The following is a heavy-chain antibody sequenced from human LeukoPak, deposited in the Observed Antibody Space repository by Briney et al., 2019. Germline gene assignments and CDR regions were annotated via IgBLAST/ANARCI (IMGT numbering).Heavy chain of an antibody. CDR3: ARGPPCSSTSCYVTGAFDF. D-gene: IGHD2-2*01. V-gene: IGHV3-21*01. CDR2: VSSSSTSI. CDR1: GFSFSIYS. Sequence: GGSLRLSCAASGFSFSIYSMNWVRQAPGKGLEWVSSVSSSSTSIYYADSLKGRFTISRHNAKNSLFLQVNSLRDEDTAVYYCARGPPCSSTSCYVTGAFDFWGQGTMVTVSS. J-gene: IGHJ3*01.